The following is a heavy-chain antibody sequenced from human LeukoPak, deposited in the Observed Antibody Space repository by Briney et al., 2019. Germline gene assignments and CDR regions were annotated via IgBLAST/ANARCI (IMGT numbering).Heavy chain of an antibody. CDR2: XXXXXGGT. Sequence: ASVKVFCKASGYTFTGYYMHWVRQAPGQGLXXXXXXXXXXGGTNYAQKFQGRVTMTRDTSISTAYMELSRLRSDDTAVYYCARDVPIVVVVAATYYDGMDVWGQGTTVTVSS. V-gene: IGHV1-2*02. CDR1: GYTFTGYY. D-gene: IGHD2-15*01. CDR3: ARDVPIVVVVAATYYDGMDV. J-gene: IGHJ6*02.